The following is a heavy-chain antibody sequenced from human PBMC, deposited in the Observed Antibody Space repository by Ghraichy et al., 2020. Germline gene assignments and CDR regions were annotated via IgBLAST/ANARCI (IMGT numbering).Heavy chain of an antibody. CDR3: ARVKWRGDPYAYYGMDI. Sequence: SETLSLTCAVYNGSFSGYYWNWIRQPQGKGLERNWVVGQSGSAYSTPSLKSRVTLTVDTSTSQFSLKLSSLTAADTAVYYCARVKWRGDPYAYYGMDIWGQGTAVTVSS. J-gene: IGHJ6*02. V-gene: IGHV4-34*01. CDR2: VGQSGSA. CDR1: NGSFSGYY. D-gene: IGHD3-16*01.